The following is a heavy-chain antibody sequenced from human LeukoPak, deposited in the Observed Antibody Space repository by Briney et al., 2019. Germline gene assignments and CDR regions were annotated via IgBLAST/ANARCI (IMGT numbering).Heavy chain of an antibody. V-gene: IGHV3-23*01. CDR2: ISASGGST. Sequence: GGSLRLSCAASGFTFSSSAMSWVRQVPGKGLEWVSGISASGGSTSYADSVRGRFTISRDNAKNSLYLQMNSLRAEDTAVYYCARDKGDYDTSGSLFVFGGQGTLVTVSS. D-gene: IGHD3-22*01. CDR3: ARDKGDYDTSGSLFVF. CDR1: GFTFSSSA. J-gene: IGHJ4*02.